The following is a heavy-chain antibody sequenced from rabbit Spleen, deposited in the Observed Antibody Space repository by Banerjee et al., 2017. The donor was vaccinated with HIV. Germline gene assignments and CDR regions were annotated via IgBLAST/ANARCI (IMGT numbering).Heavy chain of an antibody. Sequence: QSLEESGGDLVKPGASLTLTCTASGFSFSYSDYMNWVRQAPGKGLEWIGYIDPVFGITYYASWVNGRFSISRENAQNTVFLQMTSLTAADTATYFCARDTGTSFSTYGMDLWGPGTLVTVS. V-gene: IGHV1S40*01. CDR1: GFSFSYSDY. D-gene: IGHD8-1*01. CDR2: IDPVFGIT. J-gene: IGHJ6*01. CDR3: ARDTGTSFSTYGMDL.